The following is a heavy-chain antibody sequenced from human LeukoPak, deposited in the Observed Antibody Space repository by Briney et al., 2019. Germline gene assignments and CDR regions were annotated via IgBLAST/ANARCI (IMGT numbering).Heavy chain of an antibody. D-gene: IGHD2-15*01. CDR2: MNPNSGNT. V-gene: IGHV1-8*01. CDR3: ARVRCSGGSCYYYYYGMDV. CDR1: GYTFTSYD. Sequence: ASVKVSCKASGYTFTSYDINWVRQATGQGLEWMGWMNPNSGNTGYAQKFQGRVTMTRNTSISTAYMELSSLRSGDTAVYYCARVRCSGGSCYYYYYGMDVWGQGTTVTVSS. J-gene: IGHJ6*02.